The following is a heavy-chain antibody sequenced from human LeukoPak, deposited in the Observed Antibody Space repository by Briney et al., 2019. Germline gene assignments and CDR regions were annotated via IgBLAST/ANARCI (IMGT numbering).Heavy chain of an antibody. Sequence: DGEITDYAAPLKGRFTMSRDDAEATLYLQINSLMTEDTAVYYCTTDLGITLIRGVIVYWGQGTLVTVSS. V-gene: IGHV3-15*01. J-gene: IGHJ4*02. CDR3: TTDLGITLIRGVIVY. CDR2: DGEIT. D-gene: IGHD3-10*01.